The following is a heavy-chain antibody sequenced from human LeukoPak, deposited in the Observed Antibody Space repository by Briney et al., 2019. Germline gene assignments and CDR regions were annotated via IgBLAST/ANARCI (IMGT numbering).Heavy chain of an antibody. J-gene: IGHJ4*02. D-gene: IGHD2-15*01. CDR1: GGSFSGYY. V-gene: IGHV4-34*01. CDR2: INHSGST. Sequence: SETLSLTWAVYGGSFSGYYWSWIRQPPGKRLEWIGEINHSGSTNYNPSLKSRVTISVDTSKNQFSLKLSSVTAADTAVYYCARGSRGWFRSVFDYWGQGTLVTVSS. CDR3: ARGSRGWFRSVFDY.